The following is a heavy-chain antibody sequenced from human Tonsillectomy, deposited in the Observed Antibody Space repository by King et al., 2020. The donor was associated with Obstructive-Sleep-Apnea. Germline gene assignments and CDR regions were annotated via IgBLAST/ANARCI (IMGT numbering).Heavy chain of an antibody. CDR3: AKDSNYDILTGYYNHFDY. Sequence: VQLVESGGGLVQPGRSLRLSCAASGFIFDDYAMHWVRQAPGKGLEWVSGISWNSGTIGYADSVKGRFTISRDTAKNSLYLQMNRLRVEDTALYYCAKDSNYDILTGYYNHFDYWGQGTLVTVSS. CDR2: ISWNSGTI. CDR1: GFIFDDYA. D-gene: IGHD3-9*01. V-gene: IGHV3-9*01. J-gene: IGHJ4*02.